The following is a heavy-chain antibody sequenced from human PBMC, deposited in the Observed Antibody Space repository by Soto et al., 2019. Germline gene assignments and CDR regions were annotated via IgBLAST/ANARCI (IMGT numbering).Heavy chain of an antibody. J-gene: IGHJ4*02. CDR1: GYSFSNYW. Sequence: GESLKISCKGSGYSFSNYWNAWVRQMPGKGLXXXXXXXXXXXXXXXXXXXXGQVTTSADKYSISAYLQWSSPQASDTAMFYCARTRGRYGFLDYWGQGALVTVSS. V-gene: IGHV5-51*01. CDR2: XXXXXXXX. D-gene: IGHD4-17*01. CDR3: ARTRGRYGFLDY.